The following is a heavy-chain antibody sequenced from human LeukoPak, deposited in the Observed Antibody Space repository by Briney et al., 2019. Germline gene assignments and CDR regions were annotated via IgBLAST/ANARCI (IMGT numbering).Heavy chain of an antibody. CDR3: ASVVVSGGDYFDY. Sequence: PGGSLRLSCAASGCTFSSYWMHWVRQAPGNGLVWVSLINTDASITNYADAVKGRCTNSRDSAKNTLYLQMNSLRAEDKAVYCCASVVVSGGDYFDYWGQGTLVTVSS. CDR1: GCTFSSYW. J-gene: IGHJ4*02. CDR2: INTDASIT. V-gene: IGHV3-74*01. D-gene: IGHD2-2*01.